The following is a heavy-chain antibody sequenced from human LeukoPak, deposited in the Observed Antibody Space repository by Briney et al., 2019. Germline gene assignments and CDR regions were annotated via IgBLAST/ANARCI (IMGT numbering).Heavy chain of an antibody. J-gene: IGHJ6*02. Sequence: PGGSLRLSCAASGFTFSSYSMTWVRQAPGKGLEWVSYISSSSSTIYYADSVKGRFTISRDNSKNTLYLQMNSLRAEDTAVYYCARDQYSSGWYNYYYYGMDVWGQGTTVTVSS. CDR1: GFTFSSYS. CDR2: ISSSSSTI. D-gene: IGHD6-19*01. CDR3: ARDQYSSGWYNYYYYGMDV. V-gene: IGHV3-48*01.